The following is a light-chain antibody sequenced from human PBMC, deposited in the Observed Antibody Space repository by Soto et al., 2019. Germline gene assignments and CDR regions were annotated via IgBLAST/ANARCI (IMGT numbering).Light chain of an antibody. V-gene: IGLV3-21*02. CDR2: DDS. CDR1: NIGSKS. Sequence: SYELTQPPSESVAPGQTARITCTGNNIGSKSVHWCQQKPGQAPVLVVYDDSDRPSGVPDRFSGSKSGNTASLTVSGLQAEDEADYYCSSYAGSSNVFGTGTKVTVL. CDR3: SSYAGSSNV. J-gene: IGLJ1*01.